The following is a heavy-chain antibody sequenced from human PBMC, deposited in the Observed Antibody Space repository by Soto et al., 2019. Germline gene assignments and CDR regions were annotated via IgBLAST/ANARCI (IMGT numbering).Heavy chain of an antibody. Sequence: GGPLRLSCATPRFPFSSFHMNCDPQAPGRGLEWVAYITSSSDTIYYSDSVKGRFTISRDNGKNSLFLQMNSLRDEDTAVYYCARVVVVIPPGYYYAMDVWGQGT. J-gene: IGHJ6*02. V-gene: IGHV3-48*02. D-gene: IGHD3-22*01. CDR2: ITSSSDTI. CDR3: ARVVVVIPPGYYYAMDV. CDR1: RFPFSSFH.